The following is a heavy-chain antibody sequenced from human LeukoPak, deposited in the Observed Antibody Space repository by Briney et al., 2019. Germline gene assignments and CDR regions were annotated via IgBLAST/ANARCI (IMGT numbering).Heavy chain of an antibody. D-gene: IGHD1-7*01. V-gene: IGHV5-51*01. CDR1: GYTFTTYW. J-gene: IGHJ4*02. CDR3: VCDRGNFDSFDF. Sequence: GESLKISCKGSGYTFTTYWIGWVRQMPGKGLEWMGLIYPGNSDTRYSPSFHGQVTISADTSISTAYLQWSSLKASDTAVYYCVCDRGNFDSFDFWGKGTLVTVSS. CDR2: IYPGNSDT.